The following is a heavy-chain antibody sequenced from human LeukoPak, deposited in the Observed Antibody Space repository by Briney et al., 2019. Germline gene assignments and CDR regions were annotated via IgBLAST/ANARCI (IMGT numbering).Heavy chain of an antibody. CDR2: IWYDGSNK. V-gene: IGHV3-33*01. J-gene: IGHJ4*02. D-gene: IGHD7-27*01. Sequence: GGSLRLSCAASGFTFSTCGMHWVRQAPGKGLEWVAVIWYDGSNKYYADSVKGRFTISRDNSKNTLYLQMNRLIAEDTAVYYCARAGEGDYYYWGQGTLVTVSS. CDR1: GFTFSTCG. CDR3: ARAGEGDYYY.